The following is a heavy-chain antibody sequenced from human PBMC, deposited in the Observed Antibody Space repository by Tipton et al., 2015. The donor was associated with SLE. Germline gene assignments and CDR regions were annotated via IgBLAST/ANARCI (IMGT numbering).Heavy chain of an antibody. D-gene: IGHD6-25*01. J-gene: IGHJ4*02. Sequence: TLSLTCTVSGGSISTSNNYWAWIRQPPGKRLEWIGSVFDTGYTAYNPSLEGRMSIPVDTSNNEFSLKLSSVTAADTAVYFCARQDLGRAATLTFDIWGLGTLVTVSS. V-gene: IGHV4-39*01. CDR2: VFDTGYT. CDR1: GGSISTSNNY. CDR3: ARQDLGRAATLTFDI.